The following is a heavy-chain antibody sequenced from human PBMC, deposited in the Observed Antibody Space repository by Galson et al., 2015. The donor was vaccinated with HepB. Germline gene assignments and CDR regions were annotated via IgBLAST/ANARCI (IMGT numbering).Heavy chain of an antibody. Sequence: SETLSLTCTVSGGSISSSSYYWGWIRQPPGKGLEWIGSIYYSGSTYYNPSLKSRVTISVDTSKNQFSLKLSSVTAADTAVYYCARQDYGSGSQSVIFDYWGQGTLVTVSA. V-gene: IGHV4-39*01. J-gene: IGHJ4*02. D-gene: IGHD3-10*01. CDR3: ARQDYGSGSQSVIFDY. CDR2: IYYSGST. CDR1: GGSISSSSYY.